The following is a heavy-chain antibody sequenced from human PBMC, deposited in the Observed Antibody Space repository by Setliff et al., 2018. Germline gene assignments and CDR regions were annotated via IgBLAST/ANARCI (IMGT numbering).Heavy chain of an antibody. CDR3: ARDRIGTFVSYMDG. D-gene: IGHD1-1*01. Sequence: HPGGSLRLSCTASGFTFGAYVMHWVRQAPGKGLEWVAIMSYDTTKEYYADSVKGRFTISRDNSRNTLYLQMNSLRSEDTAVYYGARDRIGTFVSYMDGWGKGTAVTVSS. V-gene: IGHV3-30*04. J-gene: IGHJ6*03. CDR1: GFTFGAYV. CDR2: MSYDTTKE.